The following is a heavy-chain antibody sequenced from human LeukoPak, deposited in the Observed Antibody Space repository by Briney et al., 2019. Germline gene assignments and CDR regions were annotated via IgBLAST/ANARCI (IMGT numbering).Heavy chain of an antibody. CDR1: GFTFGDYA. Sequence: PGGSLRLSCTASGFTFGDYAMSWVRQAPGKGLEWVGFIRSKTYGGTTEYAASVKDRFSISRDDSKSIAYLQMNSLKVEDTAMYYCTRGDSGSYYLFDYWGQGTLVTVSS. CDR2: IRSKTYGGTT. J-gene: IGHJ4*02. D-gene: IGHD1-26*01. CDR3: TRGDSGSYYLFDY. V-gene: IGHV3-49*04.